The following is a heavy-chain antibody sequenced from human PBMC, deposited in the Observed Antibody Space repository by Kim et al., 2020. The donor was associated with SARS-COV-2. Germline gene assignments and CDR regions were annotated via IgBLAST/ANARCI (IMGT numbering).Heavy chain of an antibody. J-gene: IGHJ4*02. D-gene: IGHD1-26*01. Sequence: TSGGTRFSQKFQGRVTLTRDTSISTAYMELSGLRSDDTAVYYCSKSRAFDYWGQGTLVTVSS. CDR3: SKSRAFDY. CDR2: TSGGT. V-gene: IGHV1-2*02.